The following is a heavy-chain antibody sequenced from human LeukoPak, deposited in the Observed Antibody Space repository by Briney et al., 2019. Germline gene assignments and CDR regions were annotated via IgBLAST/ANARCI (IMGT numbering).Heavy chain of an antibody. Sequence: SVKVSCKASGGTFSSYAISWVRQAPGQGLEWMGGIIPIFGTANYAQKFQGGVTITTDESTSTAYMELSSLRSEDTAVYYCARAPRTSSSSASYYMDVWGKGTTVTVSS. CDR3: ARAPRTSSSSASYYMDV. CDR2: IIPIFGTA. CDR1: GGTFSSYA. V-gene: IGHV1-69*05. J-gene: IGHJ6*03. D-gene: IGHD6-6*01.